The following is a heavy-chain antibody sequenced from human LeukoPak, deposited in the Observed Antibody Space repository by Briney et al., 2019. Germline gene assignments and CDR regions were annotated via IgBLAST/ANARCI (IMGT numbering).Heavy chain of an antibody. D-gene: IGHD3-22*01. CDR3: AKDRYDSSGPMPPYS. J-gene: IGHJ5*02. Sequence: PGGSLRLSCAASGFTLSSYAMSWVRQAPGKGLEWVANIKQDGSEKYYVDSVKGRFTISRDNSKNTLYLQMNSLRVEDTAVYYCAKDRYDSSGPMPPYSWGQGTLVTVSS. CDR2: IKQDGSEK. CDR1: GFTLSSYA. V-gene: IGHV3-7*03.